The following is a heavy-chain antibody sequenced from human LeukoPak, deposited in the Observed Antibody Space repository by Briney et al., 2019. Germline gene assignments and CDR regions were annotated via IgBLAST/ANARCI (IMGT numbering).Heavy chain of an antibody. CDR1: GYTFTNYD. Sequence: GASVEVSCKASGYTFTNYDINWVRQATEQGLEWMGWMNPNSGNTGYAQKFQGRVTITRDTSIGTAYMELSSLRSDDTAVYYCARRSDYYDSSAYYYWGQGALVTVSS. V-gene: IGHV1-8*03. D-gene: IGHD3-22*01. J-gene: IGHJ4*02. CDR2: MNPNSGNT. CDR3: ARRSDYYDSSAYYY.